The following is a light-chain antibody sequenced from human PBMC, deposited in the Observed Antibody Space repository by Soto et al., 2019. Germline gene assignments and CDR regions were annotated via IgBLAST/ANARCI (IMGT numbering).Light chain of an antibody. Sequence: AIRMTQSPSSFSASTGDRVTITCRASQGISSYLAWYQQKPGKAPKLLIYAASTLQSGVPSRFSGSASGTDFTLTISCLQSEDFVTYYCQQYYSYPRTFGQGTKVEIK. CDR1: QGISSY. CDR2: AAS. V-gene: IGKV1-8*01. CDR3: QQYYSYPRT. J-gene: IGKJ1*01.